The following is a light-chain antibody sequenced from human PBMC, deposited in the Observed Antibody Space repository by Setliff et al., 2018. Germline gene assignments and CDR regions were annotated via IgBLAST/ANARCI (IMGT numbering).Light chain of an antibody. J-gene: IGLJ1*01. CDR1: SSNIGSHS. CDR2: KNN. Sequence: QSVLTQPPSASGTPGQRVTISCSGSSSNIGSHSVNWYQQFPGMAPKLLIYKNNQRSSGVPDRFSGSKSGTSASLAISGLQSEDEADYYCQSYDSSLSGSDVFGTGTKVTVL. CDR3: QSYDSSLSGSDV. V-gene: IGLV1-47*01.